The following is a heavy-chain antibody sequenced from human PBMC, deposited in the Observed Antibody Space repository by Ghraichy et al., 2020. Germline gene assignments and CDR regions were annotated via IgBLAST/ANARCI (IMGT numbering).Heavy chain of an antibody. V-gene: IGHV4-4*07. Sequence: GSLRLSCTVSGGSISSYYWSWIRQPAGKGLEWIGRIYTSGSTNYNPSLKSRVTMSVDTSKNQFSLKLSSVTAADTAVYYCARDRTGTPRWFDPWGQGTLVTVSS. CDR3: ARDRTGTPRWFDP. CDR1: GGSISSYY. J-gene: IGHJ5*02. CDR2: IYTSGST. D-gene: IGHD1-7*01.